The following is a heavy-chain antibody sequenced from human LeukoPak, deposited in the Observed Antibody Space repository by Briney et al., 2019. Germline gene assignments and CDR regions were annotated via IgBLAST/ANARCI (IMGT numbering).Heavy chain of an antibody. CDR1: GFTFSSYW. CDR2: INSDGSTT. D-gene: IGHD3-10*01. J-gene: IGHJ4*02. Sequence: GRSLRLSCAASGFTFSSYWMHWVRQAPGKGLVWVSRINSDGSTTSYADSVKGRFTISRDNAKNTLYLQMNSLRAEDTAVYYCTRTYYGSGTYSQSDFWGQGTLVTVSS. CDR3: TRTYYGSGTYSQSDF. V-gene: IGHV3-74*01.